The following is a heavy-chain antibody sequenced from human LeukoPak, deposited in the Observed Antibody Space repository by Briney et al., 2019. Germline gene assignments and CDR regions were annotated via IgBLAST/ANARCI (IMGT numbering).Heavy chain of an antibody. J-gene: IGHJ3*02. CDR1: GFTFRSHW. Sequence: PGGSLRLSCVGSGFTFRSHWVNWVRQSPRKGLEWVANIKPDGIDKYYGDSARGRFTVSRDNAKNSAFLQMNSLRAEDPAIYYCATISAQTFDIWGQGTLVSVSS. CDR2: IKPDGIDK. V-gene: IGHV3-7*01. CDR3: ATISAQTFDI. D-gene: IGHD5-24*01.